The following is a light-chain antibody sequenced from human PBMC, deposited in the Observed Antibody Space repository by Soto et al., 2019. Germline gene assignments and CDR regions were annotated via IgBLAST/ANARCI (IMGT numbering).Light chain of an antibody. Sequence: DIQLTQSPSLLSASVGDRVTITCRASQSISSYLNWYQQKPGKAPKLLIYAASSLQSGVPSRFSGSGSGTDFTLTISSLQPEDFATYYCQQSYSTLITFGQGTRLEIK. CDR1: QSISSY. V-gene: IGKV1-39*01. CDR3: QQSYSTLIT. J-gene: IGKJ5*01. CDR2: AAS.